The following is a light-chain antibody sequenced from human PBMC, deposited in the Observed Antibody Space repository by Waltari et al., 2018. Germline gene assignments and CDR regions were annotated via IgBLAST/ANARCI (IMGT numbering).Light chain of an antibody. CDR1: TSTIGNYY. CDR2: DNN. J-gene: IGLJ1*01. CDR3: ATWDSSLDSYV. Sequence: QSVLTQPPSVSAAPGQKVTVSCSGSTSTIGNYYVSWYQHLPGTAPKLLIFDNNQRPSGIPDRFSGSKSGTSATLGITGLQTGDEADYYCATWDSSLDSYVFGTGSKVTVL. V-gene: IGLV1-51*01.